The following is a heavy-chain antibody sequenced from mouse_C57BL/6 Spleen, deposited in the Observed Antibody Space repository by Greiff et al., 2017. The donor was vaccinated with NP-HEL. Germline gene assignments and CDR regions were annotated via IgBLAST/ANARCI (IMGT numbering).Heavy chain of an antibody. CDR2: IRNKANGYTT. J-gene: IGHJ1*03. V-gene: IGHV7-3*01. D-gene: IGHD1-1*01. CDR1: GFTFTDYY. Sequence: EVQLVESGGGLVQPGGSLSLSCAASGFTFTDYYMSWVRQPPGKALEWLGFIRNKANGYTTEYSASVKGRFTISRDNSQSILYLQMNALRAEDSATYYCARYPSYYGSFYWYFDVWGTGTTVTVSS. CDR3: ARYPSYYGSFYWYFDV.